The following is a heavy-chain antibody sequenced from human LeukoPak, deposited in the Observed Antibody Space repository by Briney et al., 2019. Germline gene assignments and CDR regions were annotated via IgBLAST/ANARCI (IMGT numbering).Heavy chain of an antibody. CDR3: ARPNDYGDYFDY. Sequence: PGGSLRLSCAASGFTFSSYSMNWVRQAPGKGLEWVSSISSSSSYIYYADSVKGRFTISRDNAKNSLYLQMNSLRAEDTAVYYCARPNDYGDYFDYWGQGTLVTVSS. CDR1: GFTFSSYS. CDR2: ISSSSSYI. V-gene: IGHV3-21*01. D-gene: IGHD4-17*01. J-gene: IGHJ4*02.